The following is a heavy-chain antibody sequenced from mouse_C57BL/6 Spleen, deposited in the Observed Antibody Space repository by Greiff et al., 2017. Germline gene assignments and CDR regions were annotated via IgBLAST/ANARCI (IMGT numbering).Heavy chain of an antibody. CDR2: IDPSDSYT. CDR1: GYTFTSYW. J-gene: IGHJ4*01. CDR3: ARSTLYDGYYPYYAMDY. D-gene: IGHD2-3*01. V-gene: IGHV1-59*01. Sequence: VQLQQPGAELVRPGTSVKLSCKASGYTFTSYWMHWVKQRPGQGLEWIGVIDPSDSYTNYNQKFKGKATLTVDTSSSTAYMQLSSLTSEDSAVYYCARSTLYDGYYPYYAMDYWGQGTSVTVSS.